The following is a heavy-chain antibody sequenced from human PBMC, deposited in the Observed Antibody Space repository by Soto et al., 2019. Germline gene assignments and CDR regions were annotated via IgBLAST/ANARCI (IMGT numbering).Heavy chain of an antibody. CDR3: AREYYASGSYPPDY. CDR1: GFTFSDYY. CDR2: ISRSSTYT. D-gene: IGHD3-10*01. J-gene: IGHJ4*02. Sequence: QVQLVESGGGLIKPGGSLRLSCAASGFTFSDYYMSWIRQAPGKGLEWVSYISRSSTYTNYADSVKGRFTISRDNAKNSLYLQMTSLRAEDTAVYYCAREYYASGSYPPDYWGQGTLVTVSS. V-gene: IGHV3-11*05.